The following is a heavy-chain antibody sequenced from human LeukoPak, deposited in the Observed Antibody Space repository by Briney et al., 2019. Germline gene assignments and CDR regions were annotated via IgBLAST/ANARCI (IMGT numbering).Heavy chain of an antibody. V-gene: IGHV4-4*02. D-gene: IGHD6-19*01. CDR2: IYHSGST. Sequence: PSETLSLTCAVSGGSISSSNWWSWVRQPPGKGLEWIGEIYHSGSTNYNPSLKSRVTISIDKSKNQFSLKLSSVTAADTAVYYCAVGSVVGTYIDYWGQGALVTVSP. CDR3: AVGSVVGTYIDY. J-gene: IGHJ4*02. CDR1: GGSISSSNW.